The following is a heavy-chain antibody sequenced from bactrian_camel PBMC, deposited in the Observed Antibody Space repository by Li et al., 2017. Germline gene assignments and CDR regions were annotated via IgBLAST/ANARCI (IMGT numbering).Heavy chain of an antibody. J-gene: IGHJ4*01. D-gene: IGHD2*01. CDR2: INSGGDAT. Sequence: DVQLVESGGGSVQPGGSLSLSCVASGFTFSSYAMGWVRQAPGKGLEWVSAINSGGDATFYADSVKGRFTISRDNAKNTVYLQLSSLETGDMAMYHCANDRGGSKFRSVTYEYNYWGQGTQVTVS. CDR3: ANDRGGSKFRSVTYEYNY. V-gene: IGHV3S40*01. CDR1: GFTFSSYA.